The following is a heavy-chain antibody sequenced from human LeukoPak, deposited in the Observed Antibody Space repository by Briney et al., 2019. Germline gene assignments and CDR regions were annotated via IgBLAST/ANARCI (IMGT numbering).Heavy chain of an antibody. Sequence: SETLSLTCTVSAGSISSYYWTWIRQPPGKGLEWIGYIYYSGSTNYNPSLKSRVTISLDTSKNQFSLKLSSVTAADTAVYYCASGWYSSSSEEPYWGQGTLVTVSS. J-gene: IGHJ4*02. CDR1: AGSISSYY. CDR2: IYYSGST. D-gene: IGHD6-6*01. CDR3: ASGWYSSSSEEPY. V-gene: IGHV4-59*01.